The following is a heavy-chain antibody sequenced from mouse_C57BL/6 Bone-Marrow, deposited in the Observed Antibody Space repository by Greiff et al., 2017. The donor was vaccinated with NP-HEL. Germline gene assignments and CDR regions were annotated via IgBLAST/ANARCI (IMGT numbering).Heavy chain of an antibody. CDR2: ISDGGSYT. CDR3: ARDRVWLRGAYYYAMDY. V-gene: IGHV5-4*01. D-gene: IGHD2-2*01. Sequence: EVMLVESGGGLVKPGGSLKLSCAASGFTFSSYAMSWVRQTPEKRLAWVATISDGGSYTYYPDNVKGRFTISRDNAKNNLYLQMSHLKSEDTAMYYCARDRVWLRGAYYYAMDYWGQGTSVTVSS. J-gene: IGHJ4*01. CDR1: GFTFSSYA.